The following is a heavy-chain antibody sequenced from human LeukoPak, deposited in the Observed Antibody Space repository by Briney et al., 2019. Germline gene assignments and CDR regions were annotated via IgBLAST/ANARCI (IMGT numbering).Heavy chain of an antibody. CDR2: IWYDGSNK. CDR3: ARDDQLVGVSAFDY. J-gene: IGHJ4*02. V-gene: IGHV3-33*01. D-gene: IGHD6-6*01. CDR1: GFTFSSYG. Sequence: TGGSLRLSCAASGFTFSSYGMHWVRQAPGKGLEWVAVIWYDGSNKYYADSVKGRFTISRDNSKNTLYLQMNSLRAEDTAVYYCARDDQLVGVSAFDYWGQGTLVTVSS.